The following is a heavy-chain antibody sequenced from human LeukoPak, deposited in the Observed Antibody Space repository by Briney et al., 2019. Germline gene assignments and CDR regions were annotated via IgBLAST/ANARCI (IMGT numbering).Heavy chain of an antibody. D-gene: IGHD3-10*01. CDR1: GFTFSSYS. CDR2: ISSGSSII. V-gene: IGHV3-48*01. CDR3: AKGGTYYYASGTLY. Sequence: GGSLRLSCAASGFTFSSYSMNWVRQAPGKGLEWVSYISSGSSIIYYADSVKGRFTISRDNAKNSLYLQMNSLRAEDTAVYYCAKGGTYYYASGTLYWGQGTLVTVSS. J-gene: IGHJ4*02.